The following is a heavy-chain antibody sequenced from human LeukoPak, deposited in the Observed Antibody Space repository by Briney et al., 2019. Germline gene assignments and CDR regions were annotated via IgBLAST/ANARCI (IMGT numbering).Heavy chain of an antibody. CDR1: GGSISSSSYY. Sequence: SETLSLTCTVSGGSISSSSYYWGWIRQPPGKGLEWIGSIYYSGSTYYNPSLKSRVTISVDTSKNQFSLKLSSVSAADTAVYYCARGTHCSSTSCSDAFDIWGQGTMVTVSS. CDR2: IYYSGST. V-gene: IGHV4-39*07. CDR3: ARGTHCSSTSCSDAFDI. D-gene: IGHD2-2*01. J-gene: IGHJ3*02.